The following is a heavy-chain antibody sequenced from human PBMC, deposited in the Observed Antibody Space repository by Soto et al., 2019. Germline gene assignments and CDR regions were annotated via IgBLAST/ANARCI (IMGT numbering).Heavy chain of an antibody. CDR3: AREMRVTFGGVIAPSYDFDY. CDR2: MNTNRGNT. CDR1: GYTFTSYD. V-gene: IGHV1-8*01. Sequence: QVQLVQSGAEVKKPGASVKVSCKASGYTFTSYDINWVRQATGQGLEWMGWMNTNRGNTGYAQKLQGRVTKTRNTSRSIAYTELSSMRSEDTDVYYFAREMRVTFGGVIAPSYDFDYWGQGTLVTVSS. J-gene: IGHJ4*02. D-gene: IGHD3-16*02.